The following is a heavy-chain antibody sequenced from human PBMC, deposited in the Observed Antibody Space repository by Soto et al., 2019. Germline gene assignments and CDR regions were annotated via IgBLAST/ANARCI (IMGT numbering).Heavy chain of an antibody. CDR1: GDTFNLYS. CDR2: VNPIVSMS. J-gene: IGHJ4*02. CDR3: ATSYGSGYRAFDY. V-gene: IGHV1-69*04. Sequence: QVQLVQSGAEVKRPGSSVKASCKASGDTFNLYSINWVRQAPGLGLEWMGRVNPIVSMSNYAQRFQGRVTMTADKSTRTACMELSGLRSEDTAIYYCATSYGSGYRAFDYWGQGALVTVSS. D-gene: IGHD3-10*01.